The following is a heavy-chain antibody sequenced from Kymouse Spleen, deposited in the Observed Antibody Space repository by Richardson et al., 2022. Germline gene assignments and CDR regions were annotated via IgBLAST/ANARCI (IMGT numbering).Heavy chain of an antibody. CDR2: IKSKTDGGTT. Sequence: EVQLVESGGGLVKPGGSLRLSCAASGFTFSNAWMSWVRQAPGKGLEWVGRIKSKTDGGTTDYAAPVKGRFTISRDDSKNTLYLQMNSLKTEDTAVYYCTTGVRGVIITTDFDYWGQGTLVTVSS. CDR1: GFTFSNAW. V-gene: IGHV3-15*01. D-gene: IGHD3-10*01. J-gene: IGHJ4*02. CDR3: TTGVRGVIITTDFDY.